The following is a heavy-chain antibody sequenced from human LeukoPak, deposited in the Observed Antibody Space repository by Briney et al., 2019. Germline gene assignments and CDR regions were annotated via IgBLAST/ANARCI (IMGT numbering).Heavy chain of an antibody. D-gene: IGHD6-19*01. CDR1: GYTFTSSG. CDR2: ISAHDGGT. Sequence: ASVKVSCKASGYTFTSSGISWVRQAPGQGLEWMGWISAHDGGTNYAPKLQDRVSMTTDTSTSTAYMELRGLRSDDTAVYYCGRRSTLYSSGWFYFDYWGQGTLVTVSS. J-gene: IGHJ4*02. V-gene: IGHV1-18*01. CDR3: GRRSTLYSSGWFYFDY.